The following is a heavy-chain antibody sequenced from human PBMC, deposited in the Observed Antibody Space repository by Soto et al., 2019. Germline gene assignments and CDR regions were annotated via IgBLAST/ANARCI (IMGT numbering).Heavy chain of an antibody. CDR2: IKSKTDGGTT. D-gene: IGHD5-18*01. V-gene: IGHV3-15*07. Sequence: EVQLVESGGGLVKPGGSLRLSCAASGFTFSNAWMNWVRQAPGKGLEWVGRIKSKTDGGTTDYAAPVKGRFTISRDDSKNTLYLQMNSLKTEDTAVYYCTTAPQPPWIQLWLSGYYYYGMDVWGQGTTVTVSS. CDR1: GFTFSNAW. J-gene: IGHJ6*02. CDR3: TTAPQPPWIQLWLSGYYYYGMDV.